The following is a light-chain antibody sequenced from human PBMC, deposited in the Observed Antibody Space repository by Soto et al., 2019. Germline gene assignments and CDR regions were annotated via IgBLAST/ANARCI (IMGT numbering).Light chain of an antibody. CDR3: QQYGTSPPWT. V-gene: IGKV3-20*01. J-gene: IGKJ1*01. Sequence: EIVLTQSPGTLSLSPGERATLSCRASQSVSSSYLAWYQQKPGQAPRLLIYGGSSSATGVPDRFSGSGSGKHSTLRISRLETEGFAVYYFQQYGTSPPWTFGQGTKVEIK. CDR1: QSVSSSY. CDR2: GGS.